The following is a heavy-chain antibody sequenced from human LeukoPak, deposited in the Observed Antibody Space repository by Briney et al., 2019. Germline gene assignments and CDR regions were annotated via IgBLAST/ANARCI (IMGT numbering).Heavy chain of an antibody. CDR3: ARRAAAVRSEGYYYYMDV. Sequence: PSETLSLTCTVSGGSISSTNYYWGWIRQPPGKGLEWIGSIYHSGSTYYNPSLKSRVTISVDTSKNQFSLKLSSVTAADTAVYYCARRAAAVRSEGYYYYMDVWGKGTTVTVSS. CDR1: GGSISSTNYY. J-gene: IGHJ6*03. D-gene: IGHD6-13*01. V-gene: IGHV4-39*07. CDR2: IYHSGST.